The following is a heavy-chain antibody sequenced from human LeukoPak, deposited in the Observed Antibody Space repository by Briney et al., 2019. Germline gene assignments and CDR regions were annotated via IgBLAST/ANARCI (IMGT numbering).Heavy chain of an antibody. CDR3: ARDPRGFSYSKYYFDY. CDR2: IRYDGTNK. V-gene: IGHV3-33*01. D-gene: IGHD5-18*01. CDR1: GHSFSSYG. J-gene: IGHJ4*02. Sequence: PGGSLRLSCAASGHSFSSYGMHWVRQAPGKGLEWVPVIRYDGTNKYYADSVKGRFTISRDNSKNTLYLQMNSLRAEDTAVYYCARDPRGFSYSKYYFDYWGQGTLVTVSS.